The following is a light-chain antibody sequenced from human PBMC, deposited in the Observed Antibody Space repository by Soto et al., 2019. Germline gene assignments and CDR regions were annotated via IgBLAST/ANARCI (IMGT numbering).Light chain of an antibody. Sequence: QSALTQPASVSGSPGQSITISCTGTSTDIGRYNYVSWYQQHPGKAPKLMIYDVSNRPSGVSNRFSGSKSGNTASLTISGLQAEDEADYYCSSYTSSSTYVFGTGTKVPVL. CDR2: DVS. J-gene: IGLJ1*01. CDR1: STDIGRYNY. V-gene: IGLV2-14*03. CDR3: SSYTSSSTYV.